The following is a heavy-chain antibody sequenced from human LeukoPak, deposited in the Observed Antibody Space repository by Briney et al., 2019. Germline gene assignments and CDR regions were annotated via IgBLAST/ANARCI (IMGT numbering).Heavy chain of an antibody. CDR1: GGTFSSYT. Sequence: SVKVSCKASGGTFSSYTISWVRQAPGQGLEWMGRIIPILGIANYAQKFQGRVTITADKSTSTAYMELSSLRSEDTAVYYSARDPRPYSSLSEDYWGQGTLVTVSS. CDR2: IIPILGIA. J-gene: IGHJ4*02. V-gene: IGHV1-69*04. D-gene: IGHD6-6*01. CDR3: ARDPRPYSSLSEDY.